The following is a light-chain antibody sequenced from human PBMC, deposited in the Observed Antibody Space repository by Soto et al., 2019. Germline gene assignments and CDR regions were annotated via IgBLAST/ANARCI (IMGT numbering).Light chain of an antibody. CDR1: QSIRNY. Sequence: DIQMTQSPSSLSASVGDRVTITCRASQSIRNYLNWYQQKPGKAPKVLIYDASSWAGGVPSRFTGSGSGTEFTLTINSLQPDDFATYYCQQYSVYWTFGQGTKVDIK. J-gene: IGKJ1*01. CDR2: DAS. CDR3: QQYSVYWT. V-gene: IGKV1-5*01.